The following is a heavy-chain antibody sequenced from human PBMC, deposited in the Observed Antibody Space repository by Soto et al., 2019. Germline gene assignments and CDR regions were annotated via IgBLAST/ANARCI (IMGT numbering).Heavy chain of an antibody. CDR2: MNPNSGNT. Sequence: QVQLVQSGAEVKKPGASVKVSCKASGYTFTSYDINWVRQATGQGLEWMGWMNPNSGNTGYAQKFQGRVTMTRNTSISTAYMELSILRSEDTAVYYCARGRSGSNYGDTQMYDYWGQGTLVTVSS. D-gene: IGHD4-17*01. CDR3: ARGRSGSNYGDTQMYDY. V-gene: IGHV1-8*01. J-gene: IGHJ4*02. CDR1: GYTFTSYD.